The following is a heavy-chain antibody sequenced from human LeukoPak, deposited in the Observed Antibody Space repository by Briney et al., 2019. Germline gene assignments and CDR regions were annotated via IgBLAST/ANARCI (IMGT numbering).Heavy chain of an antibody. D-gene: IGHD1-1*01. V-gene: IGHV4-39*07. J-gene: IGHJ6*03. CDR3: ARDRTSSYYYYHMDV. Sequence: TSETLSLTCSVSGDSIIGYYWGWIRQPPGKGLEWIGNIYYTGNTYYNSSLKSRVTISLDTSKNQFSLKLSSVTAADTAVYYCARDRTSSYYYYHMDVWGKGTTVTVSS. CDR1: GDSIIGYY. CDR2: IYYTGNT.